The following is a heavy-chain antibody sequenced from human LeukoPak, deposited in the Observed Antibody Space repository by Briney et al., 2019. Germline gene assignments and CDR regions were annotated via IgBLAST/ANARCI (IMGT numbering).Heavy chain of an antibody. CDR1: GFTFSTYN. J-gene: IGHJ4*02. V-gene: IGHV3-23*01. CDR3: ARERYFDY. CDR2: ISGGGRST. Sequence: PGGSLRLSCAASGFTFSTYNMNWFRQAPGKGLEWVSTISGGGRSTDYADSVKGHFTISRDNSKNTLYLQMNSLRAEDTAVYYCARERYFDYWAQGTLVTVSS.